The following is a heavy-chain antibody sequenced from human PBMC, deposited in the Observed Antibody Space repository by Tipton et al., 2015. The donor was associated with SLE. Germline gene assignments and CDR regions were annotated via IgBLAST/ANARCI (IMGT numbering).Heavy chain of an antibody. J-gene: IGHJ4*02. V-gene: IGHV3-23*01. CDR1: GFTFWSHD. D-gene: IGHD1/OR15-1a*01. CDR2: ISGGGGST. CDR3: AKFEKTTDFYLDS. Sequence: SLRLSCATSGFTFWSHDMGWVRQAPGKGLEWVSAISGGGGSTYYADFVKGRFSISIDKSKKTLFLQMNGLRVDDTATYYCAKFEKTTDFYLDSWGQGTLVSVSS.